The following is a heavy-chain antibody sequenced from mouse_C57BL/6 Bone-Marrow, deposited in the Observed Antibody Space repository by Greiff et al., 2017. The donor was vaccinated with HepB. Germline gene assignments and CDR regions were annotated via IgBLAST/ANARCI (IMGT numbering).Heavy chain of an antibody. J-gene: IGHJ4*01. CDR1: GYTFTSYW. CDR3: ARPYDGLRAMDY. D-gene: IGHD2-3*01. CDR2: IYPGSGST. Sequence: QVQLKQPGAELVKPGASVKMSCKASGYTFTSYWITWVKQRPGQGLEWIGDIYPGSGSTNYNEKFKSKATLTVDTSASTAYMQLSSLTSEDSAVYYCARPYDGLRAMDYWGQGTSVTVSS. V-gene: IGHV1-55*01.